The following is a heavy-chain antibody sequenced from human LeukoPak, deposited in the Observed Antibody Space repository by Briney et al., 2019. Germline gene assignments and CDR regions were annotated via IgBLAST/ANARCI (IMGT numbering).Heavy chain of an antibody. CDR3: AREGYYDSSGLGYNWFDP. Sequence: PSETLSLTCTVSGGSISSYYWSWIRQPAGKGLEWIGRIYTSGSTNYNPSLKSRVTMSVDTSKNQFSLKLSSVTAADTAVYYCAREGYYDSSGLGYNWFDPWGQGTLVTVSS. D-gene: IGHD3-22*01. V-gene: IGHV4-4*07. J-gene: IGHJ5*02. CDR1: GGSISSYY. CDR2: IYTSGST.